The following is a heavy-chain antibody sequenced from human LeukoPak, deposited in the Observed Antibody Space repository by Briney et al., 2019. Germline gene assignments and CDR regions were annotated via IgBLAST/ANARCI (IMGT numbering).Heavy chain of an antibody. J-gene: IGHJ6*02. CDR2: IFYSVST. CDR3: ARDHTETSSLNFRNYYYYGMDI. Sequence: WIRQHPGKVLEWIGYIFYSVSTYYNPSLTSRVTMSVDTSKNQFSLKLSSVTAADTAIYYCARDHTETSSLNFRNYYYYGMDIWGQGTTVIVSS. D-gene: IGHD4-11*01. V-gene: IGHV4-31*02.